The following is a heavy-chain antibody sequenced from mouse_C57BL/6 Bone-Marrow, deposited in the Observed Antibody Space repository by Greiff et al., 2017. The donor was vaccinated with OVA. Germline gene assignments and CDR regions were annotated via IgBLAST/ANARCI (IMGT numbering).Heavy chain of an antibody. D-gene: IGHD1-1*01. J-gene: IGHJ2*01. Sequence: VQVVESGAELARPGASVKLSCKASGYTFTSYGISWVKQRTGQGLEWIGEIYPRSGNTYYNEKFKGKATLTADKSSSTAYMELRSLTSEDSAVYFCARIITTVVDFDYWGQGTTLTVSS. V-gene: IGHV1-81*01. CDR3: ARIITTVVDFDY. CDR2: IYPRSGNT. CDR1: GYTFTSYG.